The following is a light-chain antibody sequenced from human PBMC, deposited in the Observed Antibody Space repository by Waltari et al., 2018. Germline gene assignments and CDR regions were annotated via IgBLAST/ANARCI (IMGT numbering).Light chain of an antibody. CDR1: QLVSRS. J-gene: IGKJ1*01. Sequence: EVVLTQSPGPLSLSPGEGATLSCRASQLVSRSLAWYQQKPGQAPRPLNDDTSRRATGIPDRFSGSGSGTDFSLTISRLEPEDFAMYYCQKYASLPATFGQGTKVEIK. CDR3: QKYASLPAT. CDR2: DTS. V-gene: IGKV3-20*01.